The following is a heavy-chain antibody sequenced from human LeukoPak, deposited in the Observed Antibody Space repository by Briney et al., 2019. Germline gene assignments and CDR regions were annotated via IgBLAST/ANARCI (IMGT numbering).Heavy chain of an antibody. CDR3: AMKIVGTTSFDY. CDR1: GSSVSSGSYY. CDR2: IYYSGNT. J-gene: IGHJ4*02. Sequence: SETLSLTCTVSGSSVSSGSYYWSWIRQPPGKGLEWIGYIYYSGNTNYNPSLKSRVTISVDTSKNQFSLKLSSVTAADTAVYYCAMKIVGTTSFDYWGQGTLVTVSS. V-gene: IGHV4-61*01. D-gene: IGHD1-26*01.